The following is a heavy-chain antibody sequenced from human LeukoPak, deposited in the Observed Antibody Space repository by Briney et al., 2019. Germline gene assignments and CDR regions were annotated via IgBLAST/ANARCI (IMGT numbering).Heavy chain of an antibody. CDR1: GFTFSSYA. Sequence: QAGGSLRLSCAASGFTFSSYAMSWVRQAPGEGLEWVSAISGSGGSTYYADSVKGRFTISRDNSKNTLYLQMNSLRAEDTAVYYCVKDQWQGYFDWSQSYSGAFDIWGQGTMVTVSS. D-gene: IGHD3-9*01. CDR3: VKDQWQGYFDWSQSYSGAFDI. J-gene: IGHJ3*02. CDR2: ISGSGGST. V-gene: IGHV3-23*01.